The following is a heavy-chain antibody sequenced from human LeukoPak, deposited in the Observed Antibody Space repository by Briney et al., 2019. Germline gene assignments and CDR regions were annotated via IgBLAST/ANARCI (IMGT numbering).Heavy chain of an antibody. J-gene: IGHJ4*02. Sequence: PSETLSLTCAVYGGSFSGYYWSWIRQPPGKGLEWIGEINHSGSTNYNPSLKSRVTISVDTSKNQFSLKLSSVTAADTAVYYCARSRTWYSSGRGPFDYWGRGILVTVSS. CDR1: GGSFSGYY. D-gene: IGHD6-19*01. V-gene: IGHV4-34*01. CDR3: ARSRTWYSSGRGPFDY. CDR2: INHSGST.